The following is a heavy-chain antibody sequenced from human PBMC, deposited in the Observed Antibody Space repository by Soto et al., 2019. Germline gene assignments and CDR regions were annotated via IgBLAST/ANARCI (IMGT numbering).Heavy chain of an antibody. J-gene: IGHJ4*02. CDR1: GYISYSYW. V-gene: IGHV5-51*01. CDR3: ARRRGSGWALDS. CDR2: IYPGVSDT. D-gene: IGHD6-19*01. Sequence: PGESMQISCKGSGYISYSYWSGRVRHMTGKGLEWLRIIYPGVSDTRYIPSLHGQCSLAAAASIRTHYLQSSCLKASATAMYYCARRRGSGWALDSWAQGSRGT.